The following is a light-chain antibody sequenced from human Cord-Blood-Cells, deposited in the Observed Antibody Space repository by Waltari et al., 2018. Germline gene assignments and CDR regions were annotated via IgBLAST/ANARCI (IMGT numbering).Light chain of an antibody. V-gene: IGLV3-21*03. CDR1: NIGSKI. Sequence: SYVLTQPPSVSVARGKTARIICGGNNIGSKIVHWYQEKPGHAPVLVVYDDSDRTSGKPQLFSGSNLGNTATLTISSGEAGDEAAYSSQVWHSSSDHVFGTGTKVTVL. CDR3: QVWHSSSDHV. J-gene: IGLJ1*01. CDR2: DDS.